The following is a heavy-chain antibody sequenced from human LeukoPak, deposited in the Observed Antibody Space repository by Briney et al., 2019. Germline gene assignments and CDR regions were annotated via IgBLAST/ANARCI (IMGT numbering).Heavy chain of an antibody. V-gene: IGHV3-11*04. CDR1: GFTFSGYY. D-gene: IGHD2-8*01. CDR2: ISSSGSPI. CDR3: ARGTFALIEVVDY. J-gene: IGHJ4*02. Sequence: PGGSLRLSCAASGFTFSGYYISWIRQAPGKGLEGGSFISSSGSPIYYAESVKGRFTISRDNAKNSLYLQMNSLRAEDAAVYYCARGTFALIEVVDYWGQGTVVTVSS.